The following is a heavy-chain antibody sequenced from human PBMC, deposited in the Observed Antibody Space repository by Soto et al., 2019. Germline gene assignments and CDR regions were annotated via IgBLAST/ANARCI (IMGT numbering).Heavy chain of an antibody. J-gene: IGHJ6*02. D-gene: IGHD2-21*02. Sequence: ASETLSLTCTVSGGSISGYYWSWIRQPPGKGLEWIGNVYYSGGAKYNTSVKRRVSISVDTSKNQFSLNLSSVTAADTAVYYCTRDGDGRMTTNPYYYYGMDVWGPGITVT. CDR2: VYYSGGA. CDR3: TRDGDGRMTTNPYYYYGMDV. CDR1: GGSISGYY. V-gene: IGHV4-59*01.